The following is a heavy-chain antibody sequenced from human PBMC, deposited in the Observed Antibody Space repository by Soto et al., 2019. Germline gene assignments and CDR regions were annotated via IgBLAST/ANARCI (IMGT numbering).Heavy chain of an antibody. Sequence: ASVKVSCKASGYTFTGYYMHWVRQAPGQGLEWMGWINPNSGGTNYAQKFQGWVTMTRDTSISTAYMELNRLRSDDTAVYYCARDYLPDFAAAGTYYYYGLDVWGQGTTVTVSS. D-gene: IGHD6-13*01. J-gene: IGHJ6*01. CDR3: ARDYLPDFAAAGTYYYYGLDV. CDR1: GYTFTGYY. CDR2: INPNSGGT. V-gene: IGHV1-2*04.